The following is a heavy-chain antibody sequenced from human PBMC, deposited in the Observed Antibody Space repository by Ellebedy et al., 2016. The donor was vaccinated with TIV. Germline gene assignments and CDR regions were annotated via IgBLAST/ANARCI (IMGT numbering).Heavy chain of an antibody. D-gene: IGHD5-18*01. CDR3: ARYISGSGFHH. Sequence: ASVKVSXXASGDTFTNFDINWVRQAAGQGLEWMGWMNPHGNTVYAQKFLGRVTLSRDTSISTAYMELSSLRSEDTAVYYCARYISGSGFHHWGQGTLVTVSS. CDR1: GDTFTNFD. V-gene: IGHV1-8*02. CDR2: MNPHGNT. J-gene: IGHJ4*02.